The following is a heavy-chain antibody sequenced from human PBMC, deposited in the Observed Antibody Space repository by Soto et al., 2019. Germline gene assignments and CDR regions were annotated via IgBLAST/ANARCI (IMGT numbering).Heavy chain of an antibody. V-gene: IGHV1-46*03. CDR3: ARAPPKRITIFGVAISRYYYYMDV. CDR2: INPSGGST. D-gene: IGHD3-3*01. Sequence: ASVKVSCKASGYTFTSYYMHWVRQAPGQGLEWMGIINPSGGSTSYAQKFQGRVTMTRDTSTSTVYMELSSLRSEDTAVYYCARAPPKRITIFGVAISRYYYYMDVWGKGTTVTVSS. CDR1: GYTFTSYY. J-gene: IGHJ6*03.